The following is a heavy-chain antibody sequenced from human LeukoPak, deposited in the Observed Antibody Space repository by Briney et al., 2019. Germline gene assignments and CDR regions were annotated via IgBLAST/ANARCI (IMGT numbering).Heavy chain of an antibody. CDR2: ISSSSSYI. J-gene: IGHJ4*02. CDR3: ASHPSSSSDY. CDR1: GFTFSSYS. V-gene: IGHV3-21*01. Sequence: PGGYLRLSCAASGFTFSSYSMNWVRQAPGKGLEWVSSISSSSSYIYYADSVNGRFTSSRDNAKNSLDLQINSLRAEDKAVYSCASHPSSSSDYWGQGTLVTVSS. D-gene: IGHD6-6*01.